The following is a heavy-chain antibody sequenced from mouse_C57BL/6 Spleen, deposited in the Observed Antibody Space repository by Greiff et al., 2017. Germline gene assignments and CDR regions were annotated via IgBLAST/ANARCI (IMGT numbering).Heavy chain of an antibody. J-gene: IGHJ1*03. D-gene: IGHD2-4*01. CDR2: IYPRSGNT. CDR1: GYTFTSYG. Sequence: VQLQQSGAELARPGASVKLSCKASGYTFTSYGISWVKQRTGQGLEWIGEIYPRSGNTYYNEKFKGKATLTADKSSSTAYMELRSLTSEDSAVYFCAREGGTVYYDYDGYFDVWGTGTTVTVSS. CDR3: AREGGTVYYDYDGYFDV. V-gene: IGHV1-81*01.